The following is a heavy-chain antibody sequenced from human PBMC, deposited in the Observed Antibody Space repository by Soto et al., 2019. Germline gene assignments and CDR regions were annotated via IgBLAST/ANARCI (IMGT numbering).Heavy chain of an antibody. V-gene: IGHV3-33*01. CDR2: IWYDGSNK. CDR3: ARDARAFIIAYSNYGMDV. CDR1: GFTFSSYG. Sequence: LRLSCAASGFTFSSYGMHWVRQAPGKGLGWVAVIWYDGSNKYYADSVKGRFTISRDNSKNTLYLQMNSLRAEDTAVYYCARDARAFIIAYSNYGMDVWGQGTRVTVAS. J-gene: IGHJ6*02. D-gene: IGHD3-10*01.